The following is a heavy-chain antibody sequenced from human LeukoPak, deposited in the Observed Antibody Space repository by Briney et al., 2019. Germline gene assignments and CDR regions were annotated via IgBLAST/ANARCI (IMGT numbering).Heavy chain of an antibody. CDR1: GGSLSNYY. J-gene: IGHJ4*02. V-gene: IGHV4-34*01. CDR3: AREGYCSGTSCYNFNY. D-gene: IGHD2-2*02. Sequence: PSETLSLTCTVSGGSLSNYYWSWIRQPPGKGLEWIGEINHSGSSNYNPSLKSRVTISLDTSKNQFSLNLSSVTAADTAVYYCAREGYCSGTSCYNFNYWGQGTLVTVSS. CDR2: INHSGSS.